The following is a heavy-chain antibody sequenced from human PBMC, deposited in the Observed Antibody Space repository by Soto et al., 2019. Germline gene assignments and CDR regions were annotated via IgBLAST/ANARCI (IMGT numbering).Heavy chain of an antibody. D-gene: IGHD1-1*01. Sequence: AGGSLRLSCAASGFTFSSYSMNWVRQAPGKGLEWVSYISSSSSTIYYADSVKGRFTISRDNAKNSLYLQMNSLRAEDTAVYYCARALERLTGYMDFWGKGTTVTVSS. CDR1: GFTFSSYS. V-gene: IGHV3-48*01. CDR2: ISSSSSTI. J-gene: IGHJ6*03. CDR3: ARALERLTGYMDF.